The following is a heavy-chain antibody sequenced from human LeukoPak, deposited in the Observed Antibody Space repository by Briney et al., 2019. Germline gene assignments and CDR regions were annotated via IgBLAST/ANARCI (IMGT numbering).Heavy chain of an antibody. CDR3: ATSSGAAMNT. J-gene: IGHJ4*02. D-gene: IGHD5-18*01. CDR2: IKYDGSDK. Sequence: PGGSLRLSCEASGFTFNTYWMTWVRQAPGKGLEWLANIKYDGSDKYYAASVKGRFTISRDNARNSSYLQMNSLRAEDTGVYYCATSSGAAMNTGGQGVLVTVSS. CDR1: GFTFNTYW. V-gene: IGHV3-7*01.